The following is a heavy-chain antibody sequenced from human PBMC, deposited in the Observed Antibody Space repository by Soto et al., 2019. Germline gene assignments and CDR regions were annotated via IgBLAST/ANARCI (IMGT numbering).Heavy chain of an antibody. V-gene: IGHV4-59*01. D-gene: IGHD1-26*01. J-gene: IGHJ4*02. Sequence: TSETLSLTCTVSNGSISGYYWTWIRQPPGKGLEWIGYIYYSGIARYNPSLESRVTLSVDASKNQLSLRLNSVTAADTAVYHCARVGVGIGNHFDSWGQGTLVTVSS. CDR2: IYYSGIA. CDR1: NGSISGYY. CDR3: ARVGVGIGNHFDS.